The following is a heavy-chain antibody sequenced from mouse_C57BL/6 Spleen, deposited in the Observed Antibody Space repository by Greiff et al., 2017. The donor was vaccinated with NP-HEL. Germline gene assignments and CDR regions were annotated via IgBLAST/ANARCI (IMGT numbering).Heavy chain of an antibody. CDR2: IWTGGGT. Sequence: QVQLQQSGPGLVAPSQSLSITCTVSGFSLTSYAISWVRQPPGKGLEWLGVIWTGGGTNYNSALKSRLSISKDNSKSQVFLKMNSLQTDDTARYYCARSCDYDGGYAMDYWGQGTSVTVSS. J-gene: IGHJ4*01. CDR3: ARSCDYDGGYAMDY. CDR1: GFSLTSYA. V-gene: IGHV2-9-1*01. D-gene: IGHD2-4*01.